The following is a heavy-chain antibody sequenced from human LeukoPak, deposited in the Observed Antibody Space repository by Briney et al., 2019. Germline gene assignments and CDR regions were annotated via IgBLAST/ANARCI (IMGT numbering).Heavy chain of an antibody. Sequence: SVKVSCKASGGTFISYAISWVRQAPGQGLEWMGRIIPILGIANYAQKFQGRVTITADKSTSTAYMELSSLRSEDTAVYYCARVRRYNRNDVPVDWGQGTLVTVSS. CDR2: IIPILGIA. CDR1: GGTFISYA. D-gene: IGHD1-20*01. V-gene: IGHV1-69*04. CDR3: ARVRRYNRNDVPVD. J-gene: IGHJ4*02.